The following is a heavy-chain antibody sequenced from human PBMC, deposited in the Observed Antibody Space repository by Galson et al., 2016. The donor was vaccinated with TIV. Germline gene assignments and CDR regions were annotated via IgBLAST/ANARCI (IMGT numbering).Heavy chain of an antibody. V-gene: IGHV5-51*01. Sequence: QSGAEVKKPGESLEISCKGSGYSFTGSWIDWVRQVPGKGLEWMGVIYPGDSDTKYSPAFHGHVTISVDTSISTAFLEWSSLKASDTAIYYCARRGREETNEGGLDVWGQGATVTVSS. D-gene: IGHD1-1*01. J-gene: IGHJ6*02. CDR3: ARRGREETNEGGLDV. CDR2: IYPGDSDT. CDR1: GYSFTGSW.